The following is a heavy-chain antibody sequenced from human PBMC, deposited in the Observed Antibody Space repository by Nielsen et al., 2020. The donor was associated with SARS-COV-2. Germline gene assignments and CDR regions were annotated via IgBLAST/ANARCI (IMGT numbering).Heavy chain of an antibody. CDR2: INPSGGST. V-gene: IGHV1-46*01. CDR3: ARDLAMYNWNLMYYFDY. CDR1: GYTFTSYY. J-gene: IGHJ4*02. D-gene: IGHD1-20*01. Sequence: ASVKVSCKASGYTFTSYYMHWVRQAPGQGLEWMGIINPSGGSTSYAQKFQGRVTMTRDTSTSTVYMELSSLRSEDTAVYYCARDLAMYNWNLMYYFDYWGQATLVTVSS.